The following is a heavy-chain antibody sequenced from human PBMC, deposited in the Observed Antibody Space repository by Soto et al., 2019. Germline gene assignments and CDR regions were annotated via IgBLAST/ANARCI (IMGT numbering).Heavy chain of an antibody. CDR3: ASASGFAPPYYYGSGTLDY. Sequence: ASVKVSCKASGYTFISYYMHWVRQAPGQGLEWMGIINPSGGSTSYAQKFQGRVTMTRDTSTSTVYMELSSLRSEDTAVYYCASASGFAPPYYYGSGTLDYWGQGTLVTVSS. V-gene: IGHV1-46*01. D-gene: IGHD3-10*01. J-gene: IGHJ4*02. CDR2: INPSGGST. CDR1: GYTFISYY.